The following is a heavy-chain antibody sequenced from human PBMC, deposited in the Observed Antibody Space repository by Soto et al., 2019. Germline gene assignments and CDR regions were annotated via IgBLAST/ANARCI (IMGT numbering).Heavy chain of an antibody. CDR1: GYNFTTYV. D-gene: IGHD6-19*01. J-gene: IGHJ5*01. Sequence: QVQLVQSGAEVKQPGASASVSCKASGYNFTTYVVHWLRQAPGQGPEWMGWINCGSGNTVYSQKFQGRVTFTRDTAVRTAARDQNSVRSGDTGVYYSVRGYTSGWTFDSRGRGTLVTVSS. CDR3: VRGYTSGWTFDS. V-gene: IGHV1-3*01. CDR2: INCGSGNT.